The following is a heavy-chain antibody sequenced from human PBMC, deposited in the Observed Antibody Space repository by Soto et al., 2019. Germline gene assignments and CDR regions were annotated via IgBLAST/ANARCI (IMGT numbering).Heavy chain of an antibody. Sequence: GSLRLSCAASGFTFSRYWMNWVRQAPGKGLEWVANIKQDGTEKNYVESVKGRFTISRDNARNSLYLQMDSLRAEDTAVYFCARGDTPMITGMDSFDIWGQGTMVTVSS. D-gene: IGHD5-18*01. J-gene: IGHJ3*02. CDR2: IKQDGTEK. CDR1: GFTFSRYW. V-gene: IGHV3-7*01. CDR3: ARGDTPMITGMDSFDI.